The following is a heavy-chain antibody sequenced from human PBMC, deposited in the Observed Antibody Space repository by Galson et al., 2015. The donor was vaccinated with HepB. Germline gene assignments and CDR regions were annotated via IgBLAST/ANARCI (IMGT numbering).Heavy chain of an antibody. V-gene: IGHV3-23*01. Sequence: SLRLSCAASGFSFSSYAMNWVRQAPGKGLEWVSAISGSGVRTYYADSVKGRFTIPRDNSKNTLDLQINSLRAEDTAVYYCAKDYGSGSYSPFYYMYYYMDVWGKGTTVTVSS. CDR2: ISGSGVRT. J-gene: IGHJ6*03. D-gene: IGHD3-10*01. CDR1: GFSFSSYA. CDR3: AKDYGSGSYSPFYYMYYYMDV.